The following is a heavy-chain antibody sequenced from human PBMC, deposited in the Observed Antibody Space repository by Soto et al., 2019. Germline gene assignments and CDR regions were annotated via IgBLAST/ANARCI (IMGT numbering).Heavy chain of an antibody. CDR3: ARAVRNYYESSGYDY. V-gene: IGHV3-74*01. J-gene: IGHJ4*02. Sequence: EVQLVESGGGLVQPGGSLRLSCAASGFTFNQYWMHWVRQGPGKGLVWLSRINSDGSITDYADSVKGRFTISRDNAKTTLYLQMNSLRDEDTAVYYCARAVRNYYESSGYDYWGQGALVTVSS. CDR1: GFTFNQYW. D-gene: IGHD3-22*01. CDR2: INSDGSIT.